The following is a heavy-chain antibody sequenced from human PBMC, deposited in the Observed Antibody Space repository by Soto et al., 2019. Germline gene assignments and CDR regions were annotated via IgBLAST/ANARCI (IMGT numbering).Heavy chain of an antibody. V-gene: IGHV4-39*01. Sequence: PSETLSLTCTVSGGSISSSSYYWGWIRQPPGKGLEWIGSIYYSGSTYYNPSLKSRVTISVDTSKNQFSLKLSSVTAADTAVYYCARQSLRGGSCYRCWFDPWGQGTLVTVSS. CDR1: GGSISSSSYY. D-gene: IGHD2-15*01. CDR3: ARQSLRGGSCYRCWFDP. J-gene: IGHJ5*02. CDR2: IYYSGST.